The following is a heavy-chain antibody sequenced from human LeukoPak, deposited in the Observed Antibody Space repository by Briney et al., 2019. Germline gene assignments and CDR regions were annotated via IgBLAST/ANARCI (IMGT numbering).Heavy chain of an antibody. J-gene: IGHJ4*02. CDR2: IHHSGST. V-gene: IGHV4-4*02. CDR1: GGSISSSNW. D-gene: IGHD6-6*01. CDR3: ARAGQQLVLYYFDY. Sequence: SETLSLTCAVSGGSISSSNWWSWVRQPPGKGLEWIGEIHHSGSTNYNPSLKSRVTISVDTSKNQFSLKLSSVTAADTAVYYCARAGQQLVLYYFDYWGQGTLVTVSS.